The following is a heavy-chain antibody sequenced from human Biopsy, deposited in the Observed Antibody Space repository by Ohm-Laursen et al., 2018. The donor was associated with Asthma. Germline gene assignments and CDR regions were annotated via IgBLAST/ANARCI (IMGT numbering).Heavy chain of an antibody. J-gene: IGHJ4*02. D-gene: IGHD3-22*01. CDR3: ARGDSSNWSHYYFDY. Sequence: SLRLSCAASGFTFSSYGMHWVRQAPGKGLEWVAVISYDGSNKYYADSVRGRFTISRDYSKNTLYLQMHSLRAEDTAVYYCARGDSSNWSHYYFDYWGQGTLVTVSS. V-gene: IGHV3-30*03. CDR1: GFTFSSYG. CDR2: ISYDGSNK.